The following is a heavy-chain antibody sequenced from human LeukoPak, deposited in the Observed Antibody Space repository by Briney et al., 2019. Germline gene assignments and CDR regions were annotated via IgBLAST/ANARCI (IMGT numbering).Heavy chain of an antibody. J-gene: IGHJ4*02. Sequence: GGSLRLSCADSGFTFSNAWMSWVRQAPGKGLEWVAVISYDGSNKYYADSVKGRFTISRDNSKNTLYLQMNSLRAEDTAVYYCARGELGYCSSTSCYTHTGYSDWGQGTLVTVSS. V-gene: IGHV3-30-3*01. CDR2: ISYDGSNK. D-gene: IGHD2-2*02. CDR1: GFTFSNAW. CDR3: ARGELGYCSSTSCYTHTGYSD.